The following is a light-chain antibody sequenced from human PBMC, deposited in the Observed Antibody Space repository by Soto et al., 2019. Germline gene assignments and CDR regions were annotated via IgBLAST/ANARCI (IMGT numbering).Light chain of an antibody. J-gene: IGKJ2*01. CDR2: GAS. CDR3: QQYGSSPMYT. CDR1: QIVRASH. V-gene: IGKV3-20*01. Sequence: VVLTQSPGTLSLSPGERATLSCRASQIVRASHLAWYQQKPGQAPRLLLYGASTRATDIPDRFSGSGSGTDFTLTISRVEPEDFAVYYCQQYGSSPMYTFGQGTKLEIK.